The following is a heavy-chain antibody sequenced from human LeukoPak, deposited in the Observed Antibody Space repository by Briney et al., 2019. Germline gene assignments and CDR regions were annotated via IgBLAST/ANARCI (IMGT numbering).Heavy chain of an antibody. Sequence: ASLRLSCAVSGFTFSNFWMSWVRQAPGRGLEWVANIHPEGNGKYHVESVKGRFTISRDNTKNMLFLQMTGLRAEDTAVFYCARGDDFSGNHWGEGTLVTVSS. D-gene: IGHD1-1*01. CDR1: GFTFSNFW. CDR2: IHPEGNGK. J-gene: IGHJ5*02. CDR3: ARGDDFSGNH. V-gene: IGHV3-7*04.